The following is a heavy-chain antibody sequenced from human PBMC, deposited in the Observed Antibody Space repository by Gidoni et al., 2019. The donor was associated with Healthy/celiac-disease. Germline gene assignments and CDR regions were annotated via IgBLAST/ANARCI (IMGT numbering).Heavy chain of an antibody. Sequence: QVQLQQWGAGLLKPSETLSLTCAVYGGSFRGYFWSWIRQSPGKGLEWIGEINHSGNTNYNPSLKSRVTMSVDTSKNQLSLKVSSVTAADTALYYCARGPRVAVAGGFYYYGMDVWGQGTTVTVSS. J-gene: IGHJ6*02. CDR1: GGSFRGYF. CDR3: ARGPRVAVAGGFYYYGMDV. D-gene: IGHD6-19*01. V-gene: IGHV4-34*01. CDR2: INHSGNT.